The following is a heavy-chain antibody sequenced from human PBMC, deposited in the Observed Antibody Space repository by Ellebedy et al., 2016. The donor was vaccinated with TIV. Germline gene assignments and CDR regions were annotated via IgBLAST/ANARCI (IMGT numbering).Heavy chain of an antibody. CDR3: ARDVHTDHYYGMDV. CDR2: IYYSGST. Sequence: SETLSLXXTVSGGSISSYYWSWIRQPPGKGLEWIGYIYYSGSTYYNSSLKSRVTISVDTSKNQFSLRLSSVTAADTAVYYCARDVHTDHYYGMDVWGRGTTVTVSS. V-gene: IGHV4-59*12. J-gene: IGHJ6*02. CDR1: GGSISSYY. D-gene: IGHD5-18*01.